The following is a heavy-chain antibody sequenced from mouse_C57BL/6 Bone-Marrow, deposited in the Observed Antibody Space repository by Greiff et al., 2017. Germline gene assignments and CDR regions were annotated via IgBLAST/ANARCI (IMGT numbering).Heavy chain of an antibody. CDR1: GYTFTSYW. D-gene: IGHD2-5*01. CDR2: IDPSDSYT. Sequence: VQLQQPGAELVRPGTSVKLSCKASGYTFTSYWMHWVKQRPGQGLEWIGVIDPSDSYTNYNQKFKGKATLTVDTSSSTAYMQLRSLTSEDSAVSYCARENCYYSNYGDDWGQGTTLTVSS. CDR3: ARENCYYSNYGDD. J-gene: IGHJ2*01. V-gene: IGHV1-59*01.